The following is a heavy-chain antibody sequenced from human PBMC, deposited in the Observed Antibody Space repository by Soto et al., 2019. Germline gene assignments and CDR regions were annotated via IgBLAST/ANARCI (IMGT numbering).Heavy chain of an antibody. CDR1: GFTFSSYG. Sequence: GGSLRLSCAASGFTFSSYGVHWVRQAPGRGLEWVAVISYDGSNKYYADSVKGRFTISRDNSKNTLYLQMNSLRAEDTAVYYCATGTYYDFWSGYPSAFDIWGQGTMVTVSS. J-gene: IGHJ3*02. CDR3: ATGTYYDFWSGYPSAFDI. V-gene: IGHV3-30*03. CDR2: ISYDGSNK. D-gene: IGHD3-3*01.